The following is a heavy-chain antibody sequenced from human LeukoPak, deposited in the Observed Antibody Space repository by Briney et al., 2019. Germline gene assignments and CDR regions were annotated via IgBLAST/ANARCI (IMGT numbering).Heavy chain of an antibody. Sequence: ASVKVSCKVSGYTLTELSMHWVRQAPGKGLEWMGGFDPEDGETIYAQKFQGRVTMTEDTSTDTAYMELSSLRSEATAVYYCAPLGGSTIFGVVSTRDNWFDPWGQGTLVTVSS. J-gene: IGHJ5*02. CDR3: APLGGSTIFGVVSTRDNWFDP. V-gene: IGHV1-24*01. CDR2: FDPEDGET. CDR1: GYTLTELS. D-gene: IGHD3-3*01.